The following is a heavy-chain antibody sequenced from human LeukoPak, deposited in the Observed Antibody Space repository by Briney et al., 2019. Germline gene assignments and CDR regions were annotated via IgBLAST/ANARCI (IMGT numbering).Heavy chain of an antibody. D-gene: IGHD2-2*01. CDR3: ARDHSEQLLPTGFDP. CDR2: IKQDGSEK. V-gene: IGHV3-7*01. J-gene: IGHJ5*02. Sequence: PGGSLRLSCAASGFTFSSYWMSWVRQAPGKGLEWVANIKQDGSEKYYVDSVKGRFTISRDNAKNSLYLQMNSLRAEDTAVYYCARDHSEQLLPTGFDPWGQGTLVTVSS. CDR1: GFTFSSYW.